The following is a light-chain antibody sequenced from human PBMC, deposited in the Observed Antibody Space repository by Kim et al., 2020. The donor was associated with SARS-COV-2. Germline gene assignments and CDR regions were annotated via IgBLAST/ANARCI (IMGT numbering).Light chain of an antibody. V-gene: IGKV3-20*01. CDR3: QQYGSSPPMYT. Sequence: GERDTRSGRASQSDSSSYLAGYQQKPGQAPRLRIYGASSRATGIPDRFSGSGSGTDFTLTISRLEPEDFAVYYCQQYGSSPPMYTFGQGTKLEIK. J-gene: IGKJ2*01. CDR2: GAS. CDR1: QSDSSSY.